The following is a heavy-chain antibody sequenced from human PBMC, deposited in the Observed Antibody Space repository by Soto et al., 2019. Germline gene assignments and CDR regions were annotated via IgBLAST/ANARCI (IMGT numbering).Heavy chain of an antibody. CDR1: GFTFSSYA. Sequence: EVQLLESGGGLVQPGGSLRLSCAASGFTFSSYAMSWVRQAPGKGLEWVSAISGSGGTTYYADSVKGRFTFSRDNSKNTLYLQMNSLRAEATAVYYCAKPANGWSSAFEIWGQGTMVTVSS. CDR3: AKPANGWSSAFEI. CDR2: ISGSGGTT. J-gene: IGHJ3*02. V-gene: IGHV3-23*01. D-gene: IGHD6-19*01.